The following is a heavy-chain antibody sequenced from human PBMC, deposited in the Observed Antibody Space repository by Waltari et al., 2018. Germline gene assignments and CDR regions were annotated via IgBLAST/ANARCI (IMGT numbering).Heavy chain of an antibody. J-gene: IGHJ4*02. CDR3: ARLGYCNSRTCPYDY. CDR2: FYIDGDI. D-gene: IGHD2-15*01. CDR1: GFSDSTNY. Sequence: EVQLVESGGGLMQHGGSLRLSCAASGFSDSTNYSSWVRQAPGKGLECVSVFYIDGDIFYANAVRGRFTMSRDNSRNTVYLQMNSLRAEDTAMYYCARLGYCNSRTCPYDYWGQGTLVTVSS. V-gene: IGHV3-53*01.